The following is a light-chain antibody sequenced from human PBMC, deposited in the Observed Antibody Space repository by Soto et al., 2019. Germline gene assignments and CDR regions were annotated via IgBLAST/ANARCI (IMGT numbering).Light chain of an antibody. CDR2: EVS. V-gene: IGLV2-14*01. J-gene: IGLJ1*01. CDR3: TSYTSTSTRV. CDR1: SSDVGCYKY. Sequence: QSALTQPASVSGSPGQPITISCTGTSSDVGCYKYVSWYQQYPGKAPKLMIYEVSNRPSGVSYRFSGSKSGNTASLTISGLQAEDEADYYCTSYTSTSTRVFGTGTKVTVL.